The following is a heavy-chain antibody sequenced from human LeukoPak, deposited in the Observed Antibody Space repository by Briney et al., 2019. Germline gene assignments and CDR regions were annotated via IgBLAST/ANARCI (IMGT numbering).Heavy chain of an antibody. V-gene: IGHV3-66*01. CDR3: ARGRVDYYDSSGYYKAPYFDY. D-gene: IGHD3-22*01. J-gene: IGHJ4*02. CDR1: GFTVSSNY. CDR2: IYSGGST. Sequence: PGGSLRLSCAASGFTVSSNYMSWVRQAPGKGLEWVSVIYSGGSTYYADSVKGRFTISRDNSKNTLYLQMNSLRAEDTAVYYCARGRVDYYDSSGYYKAPYFDYWGQGTLVTVSS.